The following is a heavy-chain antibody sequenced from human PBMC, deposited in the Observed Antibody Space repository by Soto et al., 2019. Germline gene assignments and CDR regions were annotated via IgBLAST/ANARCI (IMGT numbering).Heavy chain of an antibody. V-gene: IGHV3-33*01. J-gene: IGHJ4*02. Sequence: QVQVVESGGGVVQPGTSLRLSCAASGFTFNNYGMHWVRQAPGKGLEWVAVIWYDASHKYYADSVKGRFTISRDNSKNTVDLQMSSLGGEDTAVYYCARDKTFGGTIGSAFDSWGQGTLVTVSS. CDR2: IWYDASHK. CDR1: GFTFNNYG. D-gene: IGHD3-16*01. CDR3: ARDKTFGGTIGSAFDS.